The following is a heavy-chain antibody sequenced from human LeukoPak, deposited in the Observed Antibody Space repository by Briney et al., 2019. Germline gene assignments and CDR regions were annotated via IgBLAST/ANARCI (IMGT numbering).Heavy chain of an antibody. V-gene: IGHV4-61*02. J-gene: IGHJ4*02. D-gene: IGHD4-17*01. Sequence: SETLSLTCTVSGGSISSANYYWSWIRQPAGKGLEWIGRIYTSGSTNYNPSLKSRVTISVDTSKNQFSLRLNSVTAADTAVYYCAKDYGPLSSYWGQGILVTVSS. CDR3: AKDYGPLSSY. CDR2: IYTSGST. CDR1: GGSISSANYY.